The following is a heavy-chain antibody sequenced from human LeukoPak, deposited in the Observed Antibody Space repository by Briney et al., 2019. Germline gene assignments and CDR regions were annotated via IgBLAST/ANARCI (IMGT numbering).Heavy chain of an antibody. CDR1: GFTFSSYW. CDR2: IKQDGSEK. D-gene: IGHD3-10*01. J-gene: IGHJ4*02. CDR3: ARRTLNYYGSGSYDY. Sequence: PGGSLRLSCAASGFTFSSYWMSWVRQAPGEGLEWVANIKQDGSEKYYVDSVKGRFTISRDNAKNSLYLQMNSLRAEDTAVYYCARRTLNYYGSGSYDYWGQGTLVTVSS. V-gene: IGHV3-7*01.